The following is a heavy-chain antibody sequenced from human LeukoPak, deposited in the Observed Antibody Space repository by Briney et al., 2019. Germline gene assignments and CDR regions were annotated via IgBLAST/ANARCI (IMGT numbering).Heavy chain of an antibody. J-gene: IGHJ4*02. CDR2: IYHSGST. CDR1: GGSINSGGYS. CDR3: ARVRYSYGPIDY. Sequence: HSQTLSLTCAVSGGSINSGGYSWSWIRQPPGKGLEWIGYIYHSGSTYYNPSLKSRVTISVDRSKNQFSLKLSSVTAADTAVYYCARVRYSYGPIDYWGQGTLVTVSS. V-gene: IGHV4-30-2*01. D-gene: IGHD5-18*01.